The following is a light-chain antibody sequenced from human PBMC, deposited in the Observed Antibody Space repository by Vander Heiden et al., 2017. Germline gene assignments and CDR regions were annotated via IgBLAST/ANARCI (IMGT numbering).Light chain of an antibody. V-gene: IGLV1-44*01. CDR1: SSNIGRNT. CDR2: NVD. Sequence: QSVLAQPPSASGPPGPTVTISCSGSSSNIGRNTVNWYKQLPGTAPDLLIYNVDQWPSGVPGRVSGSKSGASASLGISDLQSDDEADYYCASWDDSLNAYVFGSGTKV. CDR3: ASWDDSLNAYV. J-gene: IGLJ1*01.